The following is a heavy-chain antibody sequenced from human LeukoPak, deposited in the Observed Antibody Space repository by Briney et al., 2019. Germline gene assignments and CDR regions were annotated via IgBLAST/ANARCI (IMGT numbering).Heavy chain of an antibody. J-gene: IGHJ3*02. D-gene: IGHD1-26*01. CDR3: ARRGVGATTWDAFDI. CDR2: INYRGST. V-gene: IGHV4-59*08. CDR1: GGSLTRYH. Sequence: PSETLSLTCTVSGGSLTRYHWGWIRQPPAKGLEWIGYINYRGSTNYSPSLESRVTISLDTSKNQFSLQLSSVTAADTAVYYCARRGVGATTWDAFDIWGQGTLVTVSS.